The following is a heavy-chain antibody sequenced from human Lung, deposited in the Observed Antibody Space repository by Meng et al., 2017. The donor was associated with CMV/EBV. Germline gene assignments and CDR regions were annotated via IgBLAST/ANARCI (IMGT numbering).Heavy chain of an antibody. V-gene: IGHV3-21*01. CDR1: GFTFSGYS. J-gene: IGHJ4*02. D-gene: IGHD6-19*01. CDR2: ISSSSRYI. Sequence: ESXKISCAASGFTFSGYSMNWVRQAPGKGLEWVSMISSSSRYIYYADSVKGRFTISRDNAENSLYLQMNNLRADDTAVYYCATRMGTGYTSDWGQGTLVTVSS. CDR3: ATRMGTGYTSD.